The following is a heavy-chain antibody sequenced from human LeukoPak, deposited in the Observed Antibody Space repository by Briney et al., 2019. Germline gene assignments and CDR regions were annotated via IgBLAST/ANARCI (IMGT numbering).Heavy chain of an antibody. J-gene: IGHJ5*02. V-gene: IGHV3-48*03. CDR1: GFTFSSYE. CDR2: ISSSGSTI. CDR3: ARDKITFGGVTINWFGP. D-gene: IGHD3-16*01. Sequence: GGSLRLSCAASGFTFSSYEMNWVRQAPGKGLEWVSYISSSGSTIYYADSVKGRFTISRDNAKNSLYLQMNSLRAEDTAVYYCARDKITFGGVTINWFGPWGQGTLVTVSS.